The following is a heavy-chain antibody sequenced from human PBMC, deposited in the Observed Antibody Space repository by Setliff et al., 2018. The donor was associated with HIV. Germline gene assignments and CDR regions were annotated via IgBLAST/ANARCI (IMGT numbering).Heavy chain of an antibody. D-gene: IGHD6-19*01. V-gene: IGHV3-30*01. CDR1: GFTFSSYA. Sequence: PGGSLRLSCAASGFTFSSYAMHWVRQAPGKGLEWVAVISYDGSNKYYADSVKGRFTISRDNSKNTLYLQMNSLRAEDTAVYYCASIAVAGLWGQGTPVTVSS. J-gene: IGHJ4*02. CDR2: ISYDGSNK. CDR3: ASIAVAGL.